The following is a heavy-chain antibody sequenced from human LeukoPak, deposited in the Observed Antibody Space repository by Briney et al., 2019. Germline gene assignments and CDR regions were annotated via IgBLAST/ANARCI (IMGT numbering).Heavy chain of an antibody. CDR3: AKTRAPYEDYFDY. CDR1: GFTFSSYA. Sequence: GGSLRLSCAASGFTFSSYAMSWVRQAPGKGPEWVSAISGSGGSTYYADSVKGRFTISRDNSKNTLYLQMNSLRAEDTAVYYCAKTRAPYEDYFDYWGQGTLVTVSS. D-gene: IGHD5-12*01. J-gene: IGHJ4*02. V-gene: IGHV3-23*01. CDR2: ISGSGGST.